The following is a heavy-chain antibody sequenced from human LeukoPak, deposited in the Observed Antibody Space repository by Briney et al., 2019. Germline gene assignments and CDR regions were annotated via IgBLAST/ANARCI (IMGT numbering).Heavy chain of an antibody. J-gene: IGHJ4*02. V-gene: IGHV4-31*03. Sequence: SETLSLTCTVSGGSISSGGYYWSWIRQHPGKGLEWIGYIYYSGCTYYNPSLKSRVTISVDTSKNQFSLKLSSVTAADTAVYYCAREARSMTTVNRYFDYWGQGTLVTVSS. CDR3: AREARSMTTVNRYFDY. D-gene: IGHD4-17*01. CDR1: GGSISSGGYY. CDR2: IYYSGCT.